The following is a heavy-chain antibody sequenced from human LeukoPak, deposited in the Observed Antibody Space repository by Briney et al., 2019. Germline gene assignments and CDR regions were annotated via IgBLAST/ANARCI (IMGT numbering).Heavy chain of an antibody. J-gene: IGHJ4*02. Sequence: ASVKVSCKASGYTFTGYYMHWVRQAPGQGLEWMGWINTNTGNPTYAQGFTGRFVFSLDTSVSTAYLQISSLKAEDTAVYYCARVSAVAGTYYFDYWGQGTLVTVSS. CDR3: ARVSAVAGTYYFDY. D-gene: IGHD6-19*01. V-gene: IGHV7-4-1*02. CDR1: GYTFTGYY. CDR2: INTNTGNP.